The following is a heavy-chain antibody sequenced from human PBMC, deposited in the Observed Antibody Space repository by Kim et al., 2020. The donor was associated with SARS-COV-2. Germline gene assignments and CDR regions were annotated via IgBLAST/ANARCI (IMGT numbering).Heavy chain of an antibody. CDR3: ARLYGSPDYYHGMDV. Sequence: GGSLRLSCEASGFIFNTYWMHWVRQAPGKGLVWVSRIKTDGSETDYADSVKGRFTISRDNAKNTLYLQMNSLTAADTAMYYCARLYGSPDYYHGMDVWGQGTTVTVSS. CDR1: GFIFNTYW. J-gene: IGHJ6*02. CDR2: IKTDGSET. D-gene: IGHD3-16*01. V-gene: IGHV3-74*01.